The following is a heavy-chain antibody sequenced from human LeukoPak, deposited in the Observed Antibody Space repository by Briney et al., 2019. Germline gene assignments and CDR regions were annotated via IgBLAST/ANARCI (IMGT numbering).Heavy chain of an antibody. CDR1: GFIFSDSW. J-gene: IGHJ5*02. Sequence: PGGSLRLSCTASGFIFSDSWMSWVCQAPGKGLEWVATIKTDGSEKFHVASVSGRFGISRDNTKDSLYLQMNGLRVDDTALYYCVRGGTYWTVSWGQGTLVTVSS. D-gene: IGHD3/OR15-3a*01. CDR3: VRGGTYWTVS. CDR2: IKTDGSEK. V-gene: IGHV3-7*01.